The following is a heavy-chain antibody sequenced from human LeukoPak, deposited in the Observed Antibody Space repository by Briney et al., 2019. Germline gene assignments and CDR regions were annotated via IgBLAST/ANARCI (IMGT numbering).Heavy chain of an antibody. V-gene: IGHV3-23*01. CDR3: ASPGVAAAGTIRRAFGI. Sequence: GSLRLSCAASVMHFSNYAMNWVPQSPGKGLEWVSGISNTGGGTYYADSVKGRFTISRDNSKNTLDLQMNSLRGEDTAIYYCASPGVAAAGTIRRAFGIWGQGTMVTVSS. CDR1: VMHFSNYA. J-gene: IGHJ3*02. D-gene: IGHD6-13*01. CDR2: ISNTGGGT.